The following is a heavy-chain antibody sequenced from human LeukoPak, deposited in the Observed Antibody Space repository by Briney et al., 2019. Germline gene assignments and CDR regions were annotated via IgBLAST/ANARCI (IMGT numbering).Heavy chain of an antibody. V-gene: IGHV4-59*08. Sequence: KPSETLSLTCTVSGGSIGSYYWSWIRQPPGRRLEWIGYIYYSGSTNYNPPLTSRVTISVDTSSNQFSLSLSSVTAADTAVYYCARHPGIQTASDFWGQGTLVTVSS. D-gene: IGHD2-2*02. CDR1: GGSIGSYY. J-gene: IGHJ4*02. CDR3: ARHPGIQTASDF. CDR2: IYYSGST.